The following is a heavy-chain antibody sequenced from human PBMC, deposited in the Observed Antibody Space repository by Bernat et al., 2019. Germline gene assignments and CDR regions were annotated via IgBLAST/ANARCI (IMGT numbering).Heavy chain of an antibody. J-gene: IGHJ3*02. D-gene: IGHD6-13*01. V-gene: IGHV3-23*04. CDR3: AKDLTWYGPPPHDAFDI. Sequence: VQLVESGGGLVKPGGSLRLSCAASGFTFSSYAMSWVRQAPGKGLEWVSAISGSGGSTYYADSVKGRFTISRDNSKNTLYLQMNSLRAEDTAVYYCAKDLTWYGPPPHDAFDIWGQGTMVTVSS. CDR2: ISGSGGST. CDR1: GFTFSSYA.